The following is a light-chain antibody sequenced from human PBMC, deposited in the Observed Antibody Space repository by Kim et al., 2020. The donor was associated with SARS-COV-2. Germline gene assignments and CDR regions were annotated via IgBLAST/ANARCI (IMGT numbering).Light chain of an antibody. CDR3: SSYAGTNNFYV. Sequence: QSVTISCTGTRSDVGSYNVISWHQQHQGKAPKLIFYDVNKRPSGVPNRFSGSKAGNSASLTVSGLQADDEADYYCSSYAGTNNFYVFGTGTKVTVL. V-gene: IGLV2-8*01. J-gene: IGLJ1*01. CDR2: DVN. CDR1: RSDVGSYNV.